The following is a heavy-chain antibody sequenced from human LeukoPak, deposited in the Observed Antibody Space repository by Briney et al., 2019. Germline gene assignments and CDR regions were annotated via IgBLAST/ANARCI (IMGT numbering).Heavy chain of an antibody. CDR1: GFTFSSYA. V-gene: IGHV3-23*01. J-gene: IGHJ6*02. CDR2: ISGSGGST. D-gene: IGHD2-15*01. Sequence: GGSLRLSCAASGFTFSSYAMSWVRQAPGKGLEWVSAISGSGGSTYYADSVKGRFTISRDNSKNTLYLQMNSLGAEDTAVYYCAKASRYGPYGMDVWGQGTTVTVSS. CDR3: AKASRYGPYGMDV.